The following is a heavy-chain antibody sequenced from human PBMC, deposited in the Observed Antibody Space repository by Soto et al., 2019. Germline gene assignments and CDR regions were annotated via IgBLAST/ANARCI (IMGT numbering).Heavy chain of an antibody. V-gene: IGHV3-9*01. J-gene: IGHJ6*02. CDR3: AKSTGGTANGMDV. CDR2: ISWNSGTI. CDR1: GFTFDEYG. Sequence: EVQLVESGGGLVQPGRSLRLSCGASGFTFDEYGMHWVRQAPGKGLEWVSGISWNSGTIGYADSVKGRFTISRDNAKNSLYLQMNSLRAEDTALYYCAKSTGGTANGMDVWGQGTTVTVSS. D-gene: IGHD2-8*02.